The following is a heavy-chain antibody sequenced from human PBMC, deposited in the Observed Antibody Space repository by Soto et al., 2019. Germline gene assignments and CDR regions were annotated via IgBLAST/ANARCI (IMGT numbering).Heavy chain of an antibody. J-gene: IGHJ5*02. Sequence: PSETLSLTCTVSGGSISSYYCSWIRQPPRKGLEWIGYIYYSGSTNYNPSLKSRVTISVDTSKNQFSLKLSSVTAADTAVYYCAGRLWFGELKMGFDPWGQGTLFPVSS. D-gene: IGHD3-10*01. CDR1: GGSISSYY. V-gene: IGHV4-59*08. CDR3: AGRLWFGELKMGFDP. CDR2: IYYSGST.